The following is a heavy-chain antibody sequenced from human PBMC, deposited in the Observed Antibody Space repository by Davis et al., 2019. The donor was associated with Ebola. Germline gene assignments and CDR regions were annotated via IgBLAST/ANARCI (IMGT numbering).Heavy chain of an antibody. J-gene: IGHJ4*02. Sequence: MPSETLSLTCTVSGGSISSSSYYWGWIRQPPGKGLEWIGSIYYSGSTYYNPSLKSPITISVDTSKNQFSLKLSSVTAADTAVYYCARGGVLWFRALFGRTKYYFDYWGQGTLVTVSS. CDR3: ARGGVLWFRALFGRTKYYFDY. CDR2: IYYSGST. V-gene: IGHV4-39*01. CDR1: GGSISSSSYY. D-gene: IGHD3-10*01.